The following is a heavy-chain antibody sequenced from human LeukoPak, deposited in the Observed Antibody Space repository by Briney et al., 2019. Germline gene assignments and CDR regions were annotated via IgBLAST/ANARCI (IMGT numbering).Heavy chain of an antibody. D-gene: IGHD3-9*01. J-gene: IGHJ4*02. Sequence: GGSLRLSCAASGFTFSNSAMNWVRQVPGKGLEWVSSIDYDSSHIYYAASVRGRFTISSDNARNSVYLQMNSLRGEDTAVYYCARDPLRYLRVGHYDYWGQGTLVAVSS. V-gene: IGHV3-21*01. CDR3: ARDPLRYLRVGHYDY. CDR2: IDYDSSHI. CDR1: GFTFSNSA.